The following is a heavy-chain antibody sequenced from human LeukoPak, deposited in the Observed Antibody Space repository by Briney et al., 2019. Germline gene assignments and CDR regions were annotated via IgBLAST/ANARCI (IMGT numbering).Heavy chain of an antibody. CDR3: ARDLLARMVRGVILFDY. V-gene: IGHV1-18*01. D-gene: IGHD3-10*01. J-gene: IGHJ4*02. CDR2: ISAYNGNT. Sequence: ASVKVSCKASGYTFTSYGISWVRQAPGQGLEWMGWISAYNGNTNYAQKLQGRVTMTTDTSTSTAYMELRSLRSDDTAVYYCARDLLARMVRGVILFDYWGQGTLVTVSS. CDR1: GYTFTSYG.